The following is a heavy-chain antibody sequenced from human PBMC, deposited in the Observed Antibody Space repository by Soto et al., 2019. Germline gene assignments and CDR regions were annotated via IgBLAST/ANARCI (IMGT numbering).Heavy chain of an antibody. D-gene: IGHD2-15*01. Sequence: SETLSRTCTVSGGSISSSSYFWGWVRQPPGKGLEWIGTVYYSGNAYLSPSLKSRVTISVDTSKNQFSLNLSSVTAADTAVYYCARHENIVVVAAATAFDIWGQGTMVTVS. V-gene: IGHV4-39*01. J-gene: IGHJ3*02. CDR2: VYYSGNA. CDR3: ARHENIVVVAAATAFDI. CDR1: GGSISSSSYF.